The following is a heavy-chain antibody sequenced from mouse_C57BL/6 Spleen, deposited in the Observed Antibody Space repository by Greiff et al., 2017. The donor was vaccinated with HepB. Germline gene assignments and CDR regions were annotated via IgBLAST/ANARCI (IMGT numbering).Heavy chain of an antibody. J-gene: IGHJ4*01. CDR3: AKIYYGSSEYAMGY. CDR1: GFTFSDYG. CDR2: ISSGSSTI. D-gene: IGHD1-1*01. V-gene: IGHV5-17*01. Sequence: EVNVVESGGGLVKPGGSLKLSCAASGFTFSDYGMHWVRQAPEKGLEWVAYISSGSSTIYYADTVKGRFTISRDNANNTLFLQMTSLRSEDTAMYYCAKIYYGSSEYAMGYWGQGTSVTVSS.